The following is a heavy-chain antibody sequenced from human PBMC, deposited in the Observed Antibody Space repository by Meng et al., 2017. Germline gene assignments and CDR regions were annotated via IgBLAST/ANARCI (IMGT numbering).Heavy chain of an antibody. J-gene: IGHJ4*02. CDR2: INPNSGGT. D-gene: IGHD3-10*01. Sequence: QVQLVTSGAGVKKPGASVKVSCKASGYTFTGYNMHWVRQAPGQGLEWMGRINPNSGGTNYAQKFQGRVTMTRDTSISTAYMELSRLRSDDTAVYYCARDYGSGRIILHFDYWGQGTLVTVSS. CDR3: ARDYGSGRIILHFDY. V-gene: IGHV1-2*06. CDR1: GYTFTGYN.